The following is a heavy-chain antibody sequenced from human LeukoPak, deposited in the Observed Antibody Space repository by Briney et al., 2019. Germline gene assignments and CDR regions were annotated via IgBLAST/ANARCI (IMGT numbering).Heavy chain of an antibody. CDR2: ISYDGSNK. V-gene: IGHV3-30*18. D-gene: IGHD6-13*01. CDR3: AKGRPGIAAAGSRGYFDH. J-gene: IGHJ4*02. Sequence: PGGSLRLSCAASGFTFSSYGMHWVRQAPGKGLEWVAVISYDGSNKYYADSVKGRFTISRDNSKNTLYLQMNSLRAEDTAVYYCAKGRPGIAAAGSRGYFDHWGQGTLVTVSS. CDR1: GFTFSSYG.